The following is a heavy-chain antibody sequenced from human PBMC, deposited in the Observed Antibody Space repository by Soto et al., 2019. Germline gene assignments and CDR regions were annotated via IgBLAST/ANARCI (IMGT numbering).Heavy chain of an antibody. V-gene: IGHV6-1*01. D-gene: IGHD6-19*01. J-gene: IGHJ6*02. CDR1: GDSVSSNSAA. Sequence: SQTLSLTCVISGDSVSSNSAAWNWIRQSPSRGLERLGRTYYRSKWYNDYAVSVKSRITINPDTSKNQFSLQLNSVTPEDTAVYYCARVGYSSGWMIYYYYGMDVWGQGTTVTVSS. CDR2: TYYRSKWYN. CDR3: ARVGYSSGWMIYYYYGMDV.